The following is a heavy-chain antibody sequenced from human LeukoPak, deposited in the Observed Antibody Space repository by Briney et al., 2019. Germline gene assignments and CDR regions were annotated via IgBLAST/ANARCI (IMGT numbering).Heavy chain of an antibody. CDR2: IWFDARDE. Sequence: GGSLRLSCAASGFTFSNYGMHWVRQAPGKWLGWVAIIWFDARDEYYADSVKGRFSISRDNSKNTLYLQMNSLRAEDTAVYCCARDIRFGGSKYFDYGGQGTLVTVP. CDR3: ARDIRFGGSKYFDY. J-gene: IGHJ4*02. CDR1: GFTFSNYG. V-gene: IGHV3-33*01. D-gene: IGHD3-10*01.